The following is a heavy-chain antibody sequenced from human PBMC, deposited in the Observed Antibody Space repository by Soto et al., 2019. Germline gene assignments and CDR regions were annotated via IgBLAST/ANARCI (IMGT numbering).Heavy chain of an antibody. V-gene: IGHV5-51*01. CDR3: ARHAYDFWSGHPNPRYYYGMDV. CDR2: IYPGDSNT. D-gene: IGHD3-3*01. CDR1: RYSFTRYW. J-gene: IGHJ6*02. Sequence: PGESLKISCKGSRYSFTRYWIGWVRQMPGKGLEWMGIIYPGDSNTRYSPSLQGQVTISVDKSISTAYLQWSSLKATDTAMYYCARHAYDFWSGHPNPRYYYGMDVWGQGTTVIVSS.